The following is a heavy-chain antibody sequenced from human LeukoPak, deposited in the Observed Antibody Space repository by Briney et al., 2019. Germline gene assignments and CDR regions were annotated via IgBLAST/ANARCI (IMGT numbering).Heavy chain of an antibody. CDR2: INPNSGGT. Sequence: GASVKVSCKASGYTFTGYYMHWVRQAPGQGLEWMGWINPNSGGTNYAQKFQGRVTMTRDTSISTAYMELSRLRSDDTAVYYCARPRSIAAAGTGGPFDPWGQGTLVTVSS. CDR1: GYTFTGYY. J-gene: IGHJ5*02. D-gene: IGHD6-13*01. CDR3: ARPRSIAAAGTGGPFDP. V-gene: IGHV1-2*02.